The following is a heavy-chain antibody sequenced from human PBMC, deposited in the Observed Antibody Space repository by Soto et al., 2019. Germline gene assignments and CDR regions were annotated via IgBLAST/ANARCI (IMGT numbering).Heavy chain of an antibody. J-gene: IGHJ6*02. D-gene: IGHD5-18*01. CDR3: ARVRGYSYAKDYYYYGMDV. Sequence: SETLSLTCAVYGGSFSGYYWSWIRQPPGKGLEWIGEINHSGSTNYNPSLKSRVTISVDTSKNQFSLKLSSVTAADTAVYYCARVRGYSYAKDYYYYGMDVWGQGTTVTVSS. CDR1: GGSFSGYY. V-gene: IGHV4-34*01. CDR2: INHSGST.